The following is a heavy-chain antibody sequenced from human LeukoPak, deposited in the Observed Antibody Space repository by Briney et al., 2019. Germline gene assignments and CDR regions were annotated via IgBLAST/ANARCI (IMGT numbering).Heavy chain of an antibody. V-gene: IGHV3-30*04. D-gene: IGHD6-19*01. CDR1: GFTFSSYA. J-gene: IGHJ4*02. Sequence: GGSLRLSCAASGFTFSSYAMHWVRQAPGKGLEWVAVISYDVSNKYYADSVKGRFTISRDNSKNTLYLQMNSLRAEDTAVYYCARAMLAVAGNYFDYWGQGTLVTVPS. CDR3: ARAMLAVAGNYFDY. CDR2: ISYDVSNK.